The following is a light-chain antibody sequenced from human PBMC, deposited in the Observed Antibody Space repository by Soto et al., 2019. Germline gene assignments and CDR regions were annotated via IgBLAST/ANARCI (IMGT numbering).Light chain of an antibody. CDR3: QQHNTYPLT. V-gene: IGKV1-9*01. Sequence: DIQLTQSPPFLSAFVGDRVTITCRASQGISSYLAWYQQKPGKAPKVLIYAASTLQSGVPSRFSGSRSGTEFTLTISSLQPEDFATYYCQQHNTYPLTFGGGTKVEIE. CDR2: AAS. CDR1: QGISSY. J-gene: IGKJ4*01.